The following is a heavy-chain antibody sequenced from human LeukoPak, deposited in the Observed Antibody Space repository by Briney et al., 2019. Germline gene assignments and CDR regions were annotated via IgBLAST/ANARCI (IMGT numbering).Heavy chain of an antibody. D-gene: IGHD4-17*01. CDR3: AKDLRDYVYYMDV. V-gene: IGHV3-11*01. J-gene: IGHJ6*03. CDR2: ISSSGTTI. CDR1: GFTFSDYY. Sequence: GGSLRLSCAASGFTFSDYYMSWIRQAPGKGLEWVSYISSSGTTIYYADSVKGRFTISRDNAKNSLYLQMNSLRAEDTAVYYCAKDLRDYVYYMDVWGKGTTVTVSS.